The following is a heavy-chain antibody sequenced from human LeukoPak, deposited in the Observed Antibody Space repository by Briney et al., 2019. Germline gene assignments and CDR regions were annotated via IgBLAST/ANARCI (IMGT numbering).Heavy chain of an antibody. CDR2: IYYSGST. Sequence: SENLSLTWTVSGGSISRYYWSWIRQPPGKGLEWIGYIYYSGSTNYNPSLKSRVTISVDTSKNQFSLKLSSVTAADTAVYYCARAPTILSYGMDVWGQGTTVTVSS. V-gene: IGHV4-59*01. CDR3: ARAPTILSYGMDV. D-gene: IGHD3-3*01. J-gene: IGHJ6*02. CDR1: GGSISRYY.